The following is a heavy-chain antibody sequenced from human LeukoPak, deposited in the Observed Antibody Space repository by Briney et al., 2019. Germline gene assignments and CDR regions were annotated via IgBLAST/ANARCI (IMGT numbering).Heavy chain of an antibody. J-gene: IGHJ4*02. D-gene: IGHD6-19*01. Sequence: PSETLSLTCTVSGGSISSGDYYWGWIRQPPGKGLEWIGSIYYSGSTYYNPSLKSRVPISVDTSKNQFSLKLSSVTAADTAVYYCARERGSGSDLDYWGQGTLVTVSS. CDR1: GGSISSGDYY. V-gene: IGHV4-39*07. CDR3: ARERGSGSDLDY. CDR2: IYYSGST.